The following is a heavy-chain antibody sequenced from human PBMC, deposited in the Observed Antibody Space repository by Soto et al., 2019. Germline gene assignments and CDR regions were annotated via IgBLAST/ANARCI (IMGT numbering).Heavy chain of an antibody. CDR1: GDSISSYF. V-gene: IGHV4-59*01. CDR3: ARGSEDWLDP. CDR2: VYSTEIT. Sequence: SETLSLTCTVSGDSISSYFWSWIRQPPGKGLEWIGYVYSTEITNYNPSLKSRVAMSIDTSKNQFSLKVRSVTAADTAVYYCARGSEDWLDPWGQGTLVTVYS. J-gene: IGHJ5*02.